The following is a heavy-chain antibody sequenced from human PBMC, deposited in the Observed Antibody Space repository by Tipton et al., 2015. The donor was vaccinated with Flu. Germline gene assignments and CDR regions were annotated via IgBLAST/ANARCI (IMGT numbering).Heavy chain of an antibody. V-gene: IGHV4-61*02. CDR2: IYTSGST. CDR1: GGSITNDKYS. J-gene: IGHJ5*02. CDR3: AREKPPFYYTSGDLSGFDP. Sequence: TLSLTCTVSGGSITNDKYSWSWIRQPAGKGLEWIGRIYTSGSTKYNPSLESRVTISIDTSKNQFSLRLSSVTAADTAVYYCAREKPPFYYTSGDLSGFDPWGPGTLVTVSS. D-gene: IGHD3-10*01.